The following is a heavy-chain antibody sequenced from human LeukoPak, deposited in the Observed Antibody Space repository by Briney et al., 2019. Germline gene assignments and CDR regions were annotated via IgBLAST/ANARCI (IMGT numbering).Heavy chain of an antibody. CDR2: INHSGST. V-gene: IGHV4-34*01. CDR3: AGAYCGGDCYSGRAFDI. CDR1: GGSFSGYY. D-gene: IGHD2-21*02. Sequence: PSETLSLTCAVYGGSFSGYYWSWIRQPPGKGLEWIWEINHSGSTNYNPSLKSRVTISVDTSKNQFSLKMSSVTAADTAVYYCAGAYCGGDCYSGRAFDIWGQGTMVTVSS. J-gene: IGHJ3*02.